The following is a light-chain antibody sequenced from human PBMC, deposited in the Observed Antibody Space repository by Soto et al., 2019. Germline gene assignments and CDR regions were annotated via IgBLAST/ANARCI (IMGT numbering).Light chain of an antibody. V-gene: IGKV3-15*01. Sequence: EIVMTQSPVTLSVSPGERATLSCRASQSVGSNFAWYQQRPGQAPRLLIYGASTRATGIPARFSGSGSGTEFTLTISSLQSEDFAVYYCQQYDNWITFGQGTRLEIK. CDR1: QSVGSN. J-gene: IGKJ5*01. CDR3: QQYDNWIT. CDR2: GAS.